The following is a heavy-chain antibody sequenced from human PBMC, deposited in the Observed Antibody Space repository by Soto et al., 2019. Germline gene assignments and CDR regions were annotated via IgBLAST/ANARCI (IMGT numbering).Heavy chain of an antibody. J-gene: IGHJ4*02. D-gene: IGHD5-18*01. CDR2: ISSGSGTKV. CDR3: ATVSTVYGYAYGRFAS. V-gene: IGHV3-11*01. CDR1: GFTFRDYY. Sequence: GGSLRLSCAASGFTFRDYYMTWIRQAPGKGLQWISYISSGSGTKVDYGESVKGRFTISRDNAKSSVYLQMNNLRAEDTAVYYRATVSTVYGYAYGRFASWGQGIQVTVSS.